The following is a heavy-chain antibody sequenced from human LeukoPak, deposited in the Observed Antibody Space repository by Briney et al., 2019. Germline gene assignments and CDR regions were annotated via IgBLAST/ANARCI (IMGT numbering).Heavy chain of an antibody. CDR1: GFTFSTNA. V-gene: IGHV3-23*01. CDR2: ISRNGAVT. D-gene: IGHD4-17*01. Sequence: GGSLGLSCAASGFTFSTNAISWVRQAPGKGLEWVSSISRNGAVTYYADSVKGRFTISRNNSKNTVYLHMNSLKVEDPAVYYCARGMTTTGYDSWGQGTLVTVSS. J-gene: IGHJ5*01. CDR3: ARGMTTTGYDS.